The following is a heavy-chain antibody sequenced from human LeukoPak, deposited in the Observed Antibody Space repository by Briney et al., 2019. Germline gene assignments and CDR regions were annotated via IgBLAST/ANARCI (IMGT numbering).Heavy chain of an antibody. CDR2: IYYSGNT. Sequence: SETLSLTCTVSGGSIRSTTYYWGWILQPPGKGLEWIGSIYYSGNTYHNPSLKSRVTISVDTSKNHFSLKLSSVTAADSAVYYCARRSFSVGVGFDYWGQGTLVTVSS. V-gene: IGHV4-39*02. D-gene: IGHD1-26*01. CDR3: ARRSFSVGVGFDY. CDR1: GGSIRSTTYY. J-gene: IGHJ4*02.